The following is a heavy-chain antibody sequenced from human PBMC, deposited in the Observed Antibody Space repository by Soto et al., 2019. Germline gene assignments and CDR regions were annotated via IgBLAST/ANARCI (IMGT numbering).Heavy chain of an antibody. Sequence: EAQLVESGGGLVKPGGSLRLSCAASGFTISNARMNWVRQAPGKGLEWVGRIKTNGEGGTTDYAAPVKGRFVISRDDSKNTLYLQMNSLRPDDTAVYYCTSGSVEGVWGQGTTVTVSS. CDR1: GFTISNAR. CDR3: TSGSVEGV. CDR2: IKTNGEGGTT. J-gene: IGHJ6*02. V-gene: IGHV3-15*07. D-gene: IGHD2-15*01.